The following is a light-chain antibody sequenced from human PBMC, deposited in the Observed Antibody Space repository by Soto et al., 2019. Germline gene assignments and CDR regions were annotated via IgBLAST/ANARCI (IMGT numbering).Light chain of an antibody. CDR2: GNS. CDR3: QSYDSSLSGPYVV. J-gene: IGLJ2*01. CDR1: SSNIGAGYD. V-gene: IGLV1-40*01. Sequence: QLVLTQPPSVSGAPGQRVTISCTGSSSNIGAGYDVHWYQQLPGTAPKLLIYGNSNRPSGVPDRFSGSKSGTSASLAITGLQAEDEADYYCQSYDSSLSGPYVVFGGGT.